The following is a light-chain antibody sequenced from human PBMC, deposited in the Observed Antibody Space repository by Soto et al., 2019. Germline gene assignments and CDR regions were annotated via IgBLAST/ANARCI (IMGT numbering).Light chain of an antibody. Sequence: EVVLTQSPGTLSLSPGERASLSCRASQTVSSSFLGWYQQRPGQAPRLLIYGASSRATGIPDRFSGSGSGPDFTLTINRLEPEDSAVYSCQHYGRSRTFGQGTKVEIK. V-gene: IGKV3-20*01. CDR1: QTVSSSF. CDR3: QHYGRSRT. J-gene: IGKJ1*01. CDR2: GAS.